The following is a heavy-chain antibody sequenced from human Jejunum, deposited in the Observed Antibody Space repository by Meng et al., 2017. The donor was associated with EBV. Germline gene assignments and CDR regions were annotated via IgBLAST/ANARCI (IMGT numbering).Heavy chain of an antibody. Sequence: QQVESGGGLLRAGGSLSLSFAASGFTISNSYLSWVRQAPGKGLECVSVIYSDSTTHYADSVRGRFTMSRDNSKSTLFLQMDSLRVEDTAIYYCAKRETSGWYDLWGQGTLVTVSS. CDR2: IYSDSTT. V-gene: IGHV3-53*01. CDR3: AKRETSGWYDL. D-gene: IGHD6-19*01. CDR1: GFTISNSY. J-gene: IGHJ5*01.